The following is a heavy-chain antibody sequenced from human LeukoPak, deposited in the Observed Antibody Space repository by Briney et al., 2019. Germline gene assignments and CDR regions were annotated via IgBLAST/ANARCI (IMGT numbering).Heavy chain of an antibody. J-gene: IGHJ3*02. D-gene: IGHD3-22*01. V-gene: IGHV4-39*07. CDR2: VYLGGRT. CDR3: ARSTLDHYYDSSAIIGGAFDI. Sequence: SESLSVTCTVPGGSISGSSYCWGWVRLPPGERREWLGSVYLGGRTYYKPFLRAGVPISGDTSKNQFFLKWSAVTAADTPVYYCARSTLDHYYDSSAIIGGAFDIWGQGTMVTVPS. CDR1: GGSISGSSYC.